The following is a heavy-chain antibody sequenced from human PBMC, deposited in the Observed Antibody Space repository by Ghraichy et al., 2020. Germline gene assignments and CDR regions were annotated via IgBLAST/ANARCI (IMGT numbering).Heavy chain of an antibody. J-gene: IGHJ4*02. V-gene: IGHV3-23*01. CDR2: ISSSGGNT. CDR3: ARRGGSNWSTFVG. CDR1: GFTFSNYA. D-gene: IGHD6-13*01. Sequence: GGSLRLSCAASGFTFSNYAMSWVRQAPGKGLEWVSTISSSGGNTYYADSVKGRFTISRDNSKNTVYLQKNSLRAEDTAVYYCARRGGSNWSTFVGWGQGTLVTVSS.